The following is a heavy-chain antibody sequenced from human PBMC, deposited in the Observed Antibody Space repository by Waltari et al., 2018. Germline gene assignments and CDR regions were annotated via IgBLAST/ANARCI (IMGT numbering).Heavy chain of an antibody. CDR3: ARFRGSGPNWFDP. CDR2: IYYSGST. D-gene: IGHD3-3*01. V-gene: IGHV4-59*11. CDR1: GGPISSHS. J-gene: IGHJ5*02. Sequence: QVQLQESGPGLVKPSATLALPCTVPGGPISSHSWSWIRQPPGKGLEWIGYIYYSGSTNYNPSLKSRVTISVDTSKNQFSLKLSSVTAADTAVYYCARFRGSGPNWFDPWGQGTLVTVSS.